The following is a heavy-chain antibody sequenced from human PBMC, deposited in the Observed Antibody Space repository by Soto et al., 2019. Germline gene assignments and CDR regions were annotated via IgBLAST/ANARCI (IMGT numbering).Heavy chain of an antibody. CDR1: GASISGVY. CDR2: IYATGTT. CDR3: VRDGTKTLRDWFDP. D-gene: IGHD1-1*01. V-gene: IGHV4-4*07. Sequence: PSENLSLTCTVSGASISGVYWSWIRKSAGKGLEWIGRIYATGTTDYNPSLKSRVMMSVDTSKKQFSLKLRSVTAADTAVYYCVRDGTKTLRDWFDPCGQG. J-gene: IGHJ5*02.